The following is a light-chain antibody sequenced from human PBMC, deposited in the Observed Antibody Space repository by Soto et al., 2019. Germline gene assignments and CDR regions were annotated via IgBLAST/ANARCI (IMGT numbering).Light chain of an antibody. Sequence: QSAMTQPPSASGSPGQSVTISCTVTSRDVGGYNYVSWYQQHPGKAPKLMIYEVSERPSGVPDRFSGSKSGNTASLTVSGLQAEDEADYYCSSYAGSTPYVFGTGTTLTVL. J-gene: IGLJ1*01. CDR3: SSYAGSTPYV. CDR2: EVS. CDR1: SRDVGGYNY. V-gene: IGLV2-8*01.